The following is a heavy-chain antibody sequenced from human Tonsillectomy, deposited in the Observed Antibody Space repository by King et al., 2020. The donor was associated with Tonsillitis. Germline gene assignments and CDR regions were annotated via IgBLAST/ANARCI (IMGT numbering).Heavy chain of an antibody. D-gene: IGHD3-10*01. CDR2: IYSEGTST. J-gene: IGHJ4*02. V-gene: IGHV3-23*03. CDR1: GLTFSSYA. Sequence: VQLVESGGGLVQPGGSLRLSCAASGLTFSSYAMTWVRQAPGKGLEWVSVIYSEGTSTYYADSVKGRFTISRDDSKSTLYLQMNSLRAEDTAVYYCAKLGGDYGSGSYYQEWGQGTLVTVSS. CDR3: AKLGGDYGSGSYYQE.